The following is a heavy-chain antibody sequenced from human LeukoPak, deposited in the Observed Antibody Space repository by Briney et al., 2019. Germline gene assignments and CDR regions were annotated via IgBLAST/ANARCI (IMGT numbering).Heavy chain of an antibody. D-gene: IGHD3-10*01. CDR3: AKVWEDALLWFGELFDY. J-gene: IGHJ4*02. CDR1: GFTFSSYG. V-gene: IGHV3-23*01. CDR2: ISGSGGST. Sequence: GGSLRLSCAASGFTFSSYGMSWVRQAPGKGLEWVSAISGSGGSTYYADSVKGRFTISRDNSKNTLYLQMNSLRAEDTAVYYRAKVWEDALLWFGELFDYWGQGTLVTVSS.